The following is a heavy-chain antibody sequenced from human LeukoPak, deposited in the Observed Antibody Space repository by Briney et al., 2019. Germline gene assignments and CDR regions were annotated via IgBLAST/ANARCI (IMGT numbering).Heavy chain of an antibody. D-gene: IGHD2-15*01. CDR2: MNPNSGNT. V-gene: IGHV1-8*03. J-gene: IGHJ5*02. CDR3: ARQRDYCSGGSCYSGWFDP. CDR1: GYTFTSYD. Sequence: ASVKVSCKASGYTFTSYDINWVRQATGQGLEWMGWMNPNSGNTGYAQKFQGRVTITRNTSISTAYMELSSLRSEDTAVYYCARQRDYCSGGSCYSGWFDPWGQGTLVTVSS.